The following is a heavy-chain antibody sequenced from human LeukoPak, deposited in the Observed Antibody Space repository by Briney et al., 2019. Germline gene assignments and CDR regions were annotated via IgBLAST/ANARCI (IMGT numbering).Heavy chain of an antibody. D-gene: IGHD4-11*01. CDR1: GFTFKNCA. J-gene: IGHJ4*02. V-gene: IGHV3-23*01. CDR2: INYSGGHK. CDR3: AKDDSMTLDHFDY. Sequence: GGSLRLSCVASGFTFKNCAMSWVRQATRKGLEWVSGINYSGGHKYYADSVKGRFTISRDSSKNTLSLQMNSLTTEDTAVYYCAKDDSMTLDHFDYWGQGALVTVSS.